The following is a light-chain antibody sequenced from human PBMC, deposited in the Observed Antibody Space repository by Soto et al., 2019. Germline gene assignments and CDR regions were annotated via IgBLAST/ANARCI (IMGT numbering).Light chain of an antibody. Sequence: EIVLTQSPGTLALSPGEGATLSCRASQSVSKYLAWYQQKPGQAPRLLIYGASSRATGIPDSFSGSGSGTELTLNISSLAPVYSAVYYCQQYGGSHQTLRQGTKV. CDR1: QSVSKY. V-gene: IGKV3-20*01. CDR2: GAS. CDR3: QQYGGSHQT. J-gene: IGKJ1*01.